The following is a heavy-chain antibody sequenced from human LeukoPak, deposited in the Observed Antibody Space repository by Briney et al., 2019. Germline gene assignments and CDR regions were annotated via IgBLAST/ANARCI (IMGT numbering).Heavy chain of an antibody. CDR1: GGSISSYY. J-gene: IGHJ6*02. CDR2: IYYSGST. CDR3: ARQYVTYGMDV. Sequence: SETLSLTCTVSGGSISSYYWSWIRQPPGKGLEWIGYIYYSGSTNYNPSLKSQVTISADTSKNQFSLKLSSVTAADTAVYYCARQYVTYGMDVWGQGTTVTVSS. V-gene: IGHV4-59*08. D-gene: IGHD2-8*01.